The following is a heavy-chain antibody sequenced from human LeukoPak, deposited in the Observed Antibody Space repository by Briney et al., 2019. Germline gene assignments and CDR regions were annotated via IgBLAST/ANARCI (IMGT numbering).Heavy chain of an antibody. V-gene: IGHV3-74*01. CDR3: ARLGSQGGVAALDY. J-gene: IGHJ4*02. CDR2: INSDGSST. D-gene: IGHD6-25*01. Sequence: GGSLRLSCAASGFTFSSYWMHWVRHALGKGLVWVSRINSDGSSTSYADSVKGRFTISRDNAKNTLYLQMNSLRAEDTAVYYCARLGSQGGVAALDYWGQGTLVTVSS. CDR1: GFTFSSYW.